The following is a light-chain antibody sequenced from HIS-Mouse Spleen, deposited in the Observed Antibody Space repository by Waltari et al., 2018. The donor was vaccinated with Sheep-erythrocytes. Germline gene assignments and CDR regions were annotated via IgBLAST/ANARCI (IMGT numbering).Light chain of an antibody. CDR2: RNN. J-gene: IGLJ3*02. CDR3: SSYAGSSTWV. V-gene: IGLV1-47*01. Sequence: QSVLTQPPSASGTPGQRVTISCSGSSSNIGSNYVYWYQQLPGTAPKLLIYRNNQRPSGVPDRFSGSKSGTSASLAISGLRSEDEADYYCSSYAGSSTWVFGGGTKLTVL. CDR1: SSNIGSNY.